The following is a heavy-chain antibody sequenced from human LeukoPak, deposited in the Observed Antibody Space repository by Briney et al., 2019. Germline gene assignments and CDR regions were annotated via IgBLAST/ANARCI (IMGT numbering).Heavy chain of an antibody. CDR3: AAESDIVVVPAAGKTSLFDP. V-gene: IGHV1-69*05. CDR1: GGTFSSYA. CDR2: IIPIFGTA. Sequence: SVKVSCKASGGTFSSYAISWVRQAPGQGLEWKGGIIPIFGTANYAQKFQGRVTITTDESTSTAYMELSSLRSEDTAVYYCAAESDIVVVPAAGKTSLFDPWGQGTLVTVSS. J-gene: IGHJ5*02. D-gene: IGHD2-2*01.